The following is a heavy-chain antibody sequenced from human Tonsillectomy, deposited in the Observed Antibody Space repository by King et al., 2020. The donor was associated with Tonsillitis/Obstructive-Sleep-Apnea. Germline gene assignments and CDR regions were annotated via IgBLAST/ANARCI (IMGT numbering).Heavy chain of an antibody. D-gene: IGHD5-12*01. CDR1: GFTFTTYA. Sequence: VQLVESGGGLVQPGGSLRLSCAASGFTFTTYAMSWVRQAPGKGLEWVSAISGSGGSTYYADSVKGRFTISRDNSKNTLYLQMNSLRAEDTAVYYCAIGLSGYDYYYGMDVWGQGTTVTVSS. J-gene: IGHJ6*02. CDR3: AIGLSGYDYYYGMDV. V-gene: IGHV3-23*04. CDR2: ISGSGGST.